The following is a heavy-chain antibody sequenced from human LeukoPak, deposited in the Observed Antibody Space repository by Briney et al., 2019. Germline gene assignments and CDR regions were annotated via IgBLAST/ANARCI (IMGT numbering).Heavy chain of an antibody. D-gene: IGHD3-10*01. Sequence: GESQKISCKGSGYSFTSYWIGWVRQMPGKGLEWMGIIYPGDSDTKYSPSFQGQVTISADKSISTAYLQWSSLKASDTAMYYCARPTSGPSGAFDIWGQGTMVTVSS. CDR3: ARPTSGPSGAFDI. CDR1: GYSFTSYW. V-gene: IGHV5-51*01. J-gene: IGHJ3*02. CDR2: IYPGDSDT.